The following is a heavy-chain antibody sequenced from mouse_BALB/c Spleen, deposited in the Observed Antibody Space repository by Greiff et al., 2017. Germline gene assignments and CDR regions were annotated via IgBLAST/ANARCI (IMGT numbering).Heavy chain of an antibody. Sequence: EVQRVESGGGLVKPGGSLKLSCAASGFTFSSYAMSWVRQTPEKRLEWVATISSGGSYTYYPDSVKGRFTISRDNAKNTLYLQMSSLRSEDTAMYYCARHEDYDYDWYFDVWGAGTTVTVSS. D-gene: IGHD2-4*01. CDR2: ISSGGSYT. CDR1: GFTFSSYA. V-gene: IGHV5-9-3*01. CDR3: ARHEDYDYDWYFDV. J-gene: IGHJ1*01.